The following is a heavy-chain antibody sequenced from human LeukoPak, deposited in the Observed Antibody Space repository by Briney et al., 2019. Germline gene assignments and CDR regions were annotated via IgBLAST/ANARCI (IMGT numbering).Heavy chain of an antibody. CDR3: GGNYYDSSGHRGVFDY. Sequence: SETLSLTCAVYGGSFSGYYWSWIRQPPGKGLEWIGEINHSGSTNYNPSLKSRVTISVDTSKNQFSLKLSSVTAAGTAVYYCGGNYYDSSGHRGVFDYWGQGTLVTVSS. D-gene: IGHD3-22*01. V-gene: IGHV4-34*01. CDR2: INHSGST. CDR1: GGSFSGYY. J-gene: IGHJ4*02.